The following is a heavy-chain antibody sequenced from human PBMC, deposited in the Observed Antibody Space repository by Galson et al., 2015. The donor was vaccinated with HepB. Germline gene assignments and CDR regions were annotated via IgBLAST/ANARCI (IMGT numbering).Heavy chain of an antibody. CDR1: GGSFSGYY. V-gene: IGHV4-34*01. CDR3: ARGIGQQLGNYYYGMDV. J-gene: IGHJ6*02. D-gene: IGHD6-13*01. CDR2: INHSGST. Sequence: ETLSLTCAVYGGSFSGYYRSWIRQSPGKGLEWIGEINHSGSTNYNPSLKSRVTISVDTSKNQFSLKLSSVTAADTAVYYCARGIGQQLGNYYYGMDVWGQGTTVTVSS.